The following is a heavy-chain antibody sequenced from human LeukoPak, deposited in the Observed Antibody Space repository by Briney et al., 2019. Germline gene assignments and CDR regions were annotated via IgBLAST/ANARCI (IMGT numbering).Heavy chain of an antibody. J-gene: IGHJ4*02. D-gene: IGHD3-22*01. CDR2: ISGSGGST. Sequence: GGSLRLSCSASGFTFSSYAMSWVRQAPRKGLPWVSAISGSGGSTYYADSVKGRFTISRDNSKNTLYLQMNSLRAEDTAVYYCAKAKSTTTMIVVVITAPIDYWGQGTLVTVSS. CDR3: AKAKSTTTMIVVVITAPIDY. V-gene: IGHV3-23*01. CDR1: GFTFSSYA.